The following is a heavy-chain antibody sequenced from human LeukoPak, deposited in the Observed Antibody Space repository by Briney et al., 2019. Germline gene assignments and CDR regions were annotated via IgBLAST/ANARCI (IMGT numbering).Heavy chain of an antibody. CDR2: ISAYNGNT. J-gene: IGHJ4*02. Sequence: ASVKVSCKASGYTFTSYGISWVRQAPGQGLEWMGGISAYNGNTNYAQKLQGRVTMTTDTSTSTAYMELRSLRSDDTAVYYCAVWTLGYSYVEDFDYWGQGTLVTVSS. D-gene: IGHD5-18*01. V-gene: IGHV1-18*04. CDR1: GYTFTSYG. CDR3: AVWTLGYSYVEDFDY.